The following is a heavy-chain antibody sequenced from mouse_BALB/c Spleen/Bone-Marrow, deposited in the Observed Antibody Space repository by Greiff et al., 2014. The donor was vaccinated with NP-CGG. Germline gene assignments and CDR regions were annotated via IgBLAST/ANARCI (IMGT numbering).Heavy chain of an antibody. V-gene: IGHV1-67*01. Sequence: QVQLQQSGPELVRPGASVKISCKGSGYTFTDYFMDWVKQSHAKSLEWIGVSSTYSGNTNYNQKFKGKATMTVDKSSSTAYMELARLTSEDSAIYYCARPRQLGLAFSAMDYWGQGTSVTVSS. J-gene: IGHJ4*01. D-gene: IGHD3-2*01. CDR3: ARPRQLGLAFSAMDY. CDR2: SSTYSGNT. CDR1: GYTFTDYF.